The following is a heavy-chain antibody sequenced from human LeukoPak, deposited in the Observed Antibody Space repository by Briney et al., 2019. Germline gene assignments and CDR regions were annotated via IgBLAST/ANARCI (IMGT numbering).Heavy chain of an antibody. CDR3: ARAPQNYYDSSGYYIDY. CDR2: ISSSGSTI. D-gene: IGHD3-22*01. V-gene: IGHV3-11*01. Sequence: GGSLRLSCAASGFTFSDYYMSWIRQAPGKGLEWVSYISSSGSTIYYADSVKGRFTITRDNAKNSPYLQMNSLRAEDTAVYYCARAPQNYYDSSGYYIDYWGQGTLVTVSS. CDR1: GFTFSDYY. J-gene: IGHJ4*02.